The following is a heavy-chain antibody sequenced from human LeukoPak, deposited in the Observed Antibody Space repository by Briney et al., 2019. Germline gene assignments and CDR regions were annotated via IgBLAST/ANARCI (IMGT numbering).Heavy chain of an antibody. CDR2: ISSSSSYI. CDR3: ARAKVSPGHDAFDI. D-gene: IGHD5/OR15-5a*01. CDR1: GFTFSSYS. Sequence: GGSLRLSCAASGFTFSSYSMNWVRQAPGKGLEWVSSISSSSSYIYYADSAKGRFTISRDNAKNSLYLQMNSLRAEDTAVYYCARAKVSPGHDAFDIWGQGTMVTVSS. J-gene: IGHJ3*02. V-gene: IGHV3-21*01.